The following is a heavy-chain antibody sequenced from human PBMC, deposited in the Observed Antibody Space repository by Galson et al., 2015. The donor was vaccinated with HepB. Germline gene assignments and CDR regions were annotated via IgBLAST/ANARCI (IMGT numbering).Heavy chain of an antibody. CDR1: GFTFSSYS. D-gene: IGHD2-2*01. Sequence: SLRLSCAASGFTFSSYSMNWVRQAPGKGLEWVSSISSSSSYIYYADSVKGRFTISRDNAKNSLYLQMNSLRAEDTAVYYCARGIVQIVVVPAAIDYWGQGTLVTVSS. V-gene: IGHV3-21*01. J-gene: IGHJ4*02. CDR3: ARGIVQIVVVPAAIDY. CDR2: ISSSSSYI.